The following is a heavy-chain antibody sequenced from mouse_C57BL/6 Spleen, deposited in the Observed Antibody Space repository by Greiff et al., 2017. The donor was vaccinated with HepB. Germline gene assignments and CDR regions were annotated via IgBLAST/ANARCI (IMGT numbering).Heavy chain of an antibody. CDR2: IYPGSGST. J-gene: IGHJ2*01. D-gene: IGHD5-1*01. V-gene: IGHV1-55*01. CDR1: GYTFTSYW. CDR3: ARCRNLPRSFDY. Sequence: QVQLQQPGAELVKPGASVKMSCKASGYTFTSYWITWVKQRPGQGLEWIGDIYPGSGSTNYHEKFKSKATLTVDTSSSTAYMQRISLTSEDSAVYYCARCRNLPRSFDYWGQGTTLTVSS.